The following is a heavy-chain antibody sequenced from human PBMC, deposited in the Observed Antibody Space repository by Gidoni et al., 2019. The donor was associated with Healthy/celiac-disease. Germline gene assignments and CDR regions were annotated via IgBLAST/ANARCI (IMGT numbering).Heavy chain of an antibody. CDR1: GFSFSSYG. D-gene: IGHD2-2*01. V-gene: IGHV3-30*02. CDR2: IRYDGSNK. J-gene: IGHJ6*03. Sequence: QVQLVESGGGVVQPGGSLRLSCAASGFSFSSYGLHWVRQAPGKGLEWVAFIRYDGSNKYYADSVKGRFTISRDNSKNTLYLQMNSLRAEDTAVYYCAKRADIVVVPAAIQYYYYMDVWGKGTTVTVSS. CDR3: AKRADIVVVPAAIQYYYYMDV.